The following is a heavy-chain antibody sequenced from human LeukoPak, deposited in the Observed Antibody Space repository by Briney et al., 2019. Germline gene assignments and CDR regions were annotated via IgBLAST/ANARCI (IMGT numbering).Heavy chain of an antibody. CDR3: AKDGSGSYRPHILDY. J-gene: IGHJ4*02. Sequence: GGSLRLSCAASGFTFDDYAMHWVRQAPGKGLEWVSLISWDGGSTYYADSVKGRFTISRDNSKNSLYLQMNSLRAEDTALYYCAKDGSGSYRPHILDYWGQGTLVTVSS. CDR2: ISWDGGST. D-gene: IGHD3-10*01. CDR1: GFTFDDYA. V-gene: IGHV3-43D*04.